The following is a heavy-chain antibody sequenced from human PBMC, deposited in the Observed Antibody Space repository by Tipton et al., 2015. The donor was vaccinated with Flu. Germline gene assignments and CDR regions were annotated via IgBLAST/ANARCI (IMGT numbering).Heavy chain of an antibody. J-gene: IGHJ4*02. V-gene: IGHV3-23*01. D-gene: IGHD3-22*01. CDR3: AKEWGYYFDSSGYDY. CDR2: IIGSGGST. Sequence: SLRLSCAASGFTFSTYAMSWVRQAPGKGLEWVSGIIGSGGSTYYADSVKGRFTISRDNSKSTLYLQMNSLRAEDTAVYYCAKEWGYYFDSSGYDYWGQGTLVTVSS. CDR1: GFTFSTYA.